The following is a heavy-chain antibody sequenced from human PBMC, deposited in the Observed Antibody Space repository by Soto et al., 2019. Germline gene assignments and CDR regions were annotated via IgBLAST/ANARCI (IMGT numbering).Heavy chain of an antibody. CDR1: GGSISSGDYY. V-gene: IGHV4-30-4*01. Sequence: SETLSLTCTVSGGSISSGDYYWSWIRQPPGKGLEWIGYIHYSGSTYCNPSLKSRVTISVDTSKNPFSLKLSSVTAADTAVYYCARELNGGRTWYFDLWGRGTLVTVSS. J-gene: IGHJ2*01. D-gene: IGHD4-17*01. CDR3: ARELNGGRTWYFDL. CDR2: IHYSGST.